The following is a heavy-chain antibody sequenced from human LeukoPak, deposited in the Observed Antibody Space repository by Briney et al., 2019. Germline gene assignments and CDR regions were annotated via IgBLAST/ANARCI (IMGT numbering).Heavy chain of an antibody. CDR1: GFTFSSYG. Sequence: GGSLRLSCAASGFTFSSYGMHWVRQAPGKGLEWVAFIRYDGSNKYYADTVKGRFTISRDNSKNTLYLQMNSLRAEDTAVYYCARSGIAAAGTGGRNWFDPWGQGTLVTVSS. CDR2: IRYDGSNK. CDR3: ARSGIAAAGTGGRNWFDP. V-gene: IGHV3-30*02. J-gene: IGHJ5*02. D-gene: IGHD6-13*01.